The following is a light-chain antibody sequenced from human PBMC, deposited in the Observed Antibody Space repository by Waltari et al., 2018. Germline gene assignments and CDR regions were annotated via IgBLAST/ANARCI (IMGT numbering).Light chain of an antibody. V-gene: IGKV1-39*01. J-gene: IGKJ2*01. Sequence: DIQMTQSPSSLSASVGDRVTITCRASQSISSYLNWYQQKPGKAPKLLIYAASSLQSGVPSRFSGSGSGTDFTLTISSLQAEDFATYYCQQNYSTPRTFGQGTKLEI. CDR1: QSISSY. CDR3: QQNYSTPRT. CDR2: AAS.